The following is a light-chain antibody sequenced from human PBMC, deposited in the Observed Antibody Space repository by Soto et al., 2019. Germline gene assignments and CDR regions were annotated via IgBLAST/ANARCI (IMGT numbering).Light chain of an antibody. CDR3: LSYTSANTRV. CDR1: SSDVGGYKF. CDR2: EVN. V-gene: IGLV2-14*01. J-gene: IGLJ3*02. Sequence: QSVLTQPASVSGSPGQSIIISCTGTSSDVGGYKFVSWYQHHPGKAPKLMIYEVNNRPSGVSNRFSGSKSGNTASLTISGLQPEDEADYYCLSYTSANTRVFGGGTKVTVL.